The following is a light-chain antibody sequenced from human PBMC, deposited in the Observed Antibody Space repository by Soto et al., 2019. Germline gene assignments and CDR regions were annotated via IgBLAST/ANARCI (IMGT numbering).Light chain of an antibody. CDR2: AAS. Sequence: EILLTQSPGTLCLSAGEGATLSCWGSQSVSSSYLAWHQQKNGQAPSLLTYAASSRATGIPDRFSGSRYGTDFHLTISRLEPADFAVYPCPPYASSPNPFGPGTKV. CDR1: QSVSSSY. V-gene: IGKV3-20*01. J-gene: IGKJ1*01. CDR3: PPYASSPNP.